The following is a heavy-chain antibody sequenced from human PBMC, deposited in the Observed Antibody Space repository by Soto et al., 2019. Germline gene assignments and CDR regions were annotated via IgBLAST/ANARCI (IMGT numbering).Heavy chain of an antibody. J-gene: IGHJ4*02. V-gene: IGHV1-8*01. Sequence: GASVKVSCNASGYTFTSYYINWVRQATGQGLEWMGWMNPNSGNTGYAQKFQGRVTMTRNTSISTAYMELSSLRSEDTAVYYCAREHSSSWRFDYWGQGTLVTVSS. CDR2: MNPNSGNT. D-gene: IGHD6-13*01. CDR3: AREHSSSWRFDY. CDR1: GYTFTSYY.